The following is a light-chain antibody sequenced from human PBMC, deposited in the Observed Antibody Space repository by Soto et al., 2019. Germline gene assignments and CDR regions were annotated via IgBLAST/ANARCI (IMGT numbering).Light chain of an antibody. CDR1: QSVSSK. V-gene: IGKV3-15*01. Sequence: IVLTQSPATLSLSPGEGATLSCRASQSVSSKLAWYQQKPGQAPRLLIYDASTRATGIPARFSGSGSGTDFTLTISGLQSEDSAIYFCQQYNGLPRTFGQGTKVDIK. J-gene: IGKJ1*01. CDR3: QQYNGLPRT. CDR2: DAS.